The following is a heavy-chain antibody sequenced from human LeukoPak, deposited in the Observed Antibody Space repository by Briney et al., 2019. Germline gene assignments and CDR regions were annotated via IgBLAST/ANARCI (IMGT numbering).Heavy chain of an antibody. CDR1: GYSITSYW. V-gene: IGHV5-51*01. Sequence: GESLKISCKGSGYSITSYWIGWVRQMPGKGLEWMGIIYPGDSDTRYSPSFQGQVTISADKSISTAYLQWSSLKASDTAMYYCASQGITVTTRYAFDIWGQGTMVTVSS. J-gene: IGHJ3*02. D-gene: IGHD4-17*01. CDR2: IYPGDSDT. CDR3: ASQGITVTTRYAFDI.